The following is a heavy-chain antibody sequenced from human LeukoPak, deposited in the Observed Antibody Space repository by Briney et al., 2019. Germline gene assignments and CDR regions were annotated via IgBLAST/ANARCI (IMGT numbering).Heavy chain of an antibody. Sequence: GGSLRLSCAASGFTFTNAWMDWVRQAPGKGLEWVDRIKSRPDGGTTDYAAPVKGRFTISRDDSKNTLYLHMNSLKTEDTAVYYCITVYGSVANWGQGTLVTVSS. CDR2: IKSRPDGGTT. CDR1: GFTFTNAW. D-gene: IGHD5-12*01. V-gene: IGHV3-15*01. CDR3: ITVYGSVAN. J-gene: IGHJ4*02.